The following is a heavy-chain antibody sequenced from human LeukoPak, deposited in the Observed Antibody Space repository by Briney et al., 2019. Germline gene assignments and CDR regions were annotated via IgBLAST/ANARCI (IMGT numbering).Heavy chain of an antibody. CDR3: ARLYSSSLGRVFDY. D-gene: IGHD6-13*01. V-gene: IGHV4-59*01. CDR1: GASISSYY. Sequence: SETLSLTCTVSGASISSYYWSWVRQPPGKGLEWIGYIYYSGSTNYNPSLKSRITISVATSKNQFSLNLSSVTAADTAVYYCARLYSSSLGRVFDYWGQGTLVTVSS. CDR2: IYYSGST. J-gene: IGHJ4*02.